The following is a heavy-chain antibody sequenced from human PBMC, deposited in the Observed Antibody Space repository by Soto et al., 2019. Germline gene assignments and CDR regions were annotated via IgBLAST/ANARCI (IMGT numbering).Heavy chain of an antibody. CDR1: GFTFSSYS. Sequence: GGSLRLSCATSGFTFSSYSMNWVRQAPGKGLEWVAYIRSRDNLIDYADSVKGRFTVSSDTAKNSLFLQMNSLRAEDTAVYYCARDRSYAFDFWGQGALVTVSS. J-gene: IGHJ4*02. CDR2: IRSRDNLI. D-gene: IGHD2-8*01. V-gene: IGHV3-48*01. CDR3: ARDRSYAFDF.